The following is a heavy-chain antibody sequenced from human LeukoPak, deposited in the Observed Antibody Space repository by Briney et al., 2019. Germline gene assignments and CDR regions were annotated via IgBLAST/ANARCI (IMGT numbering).Heavy chain of an antibody. CDR3: AKSDWFDP. CDR1: GFTFSIYS. J-gene: IGHJ5*02. V-gene: IGHV3-74*01. Sequence: GGSLRPSCAASGFTFSIYSMHWVRQAPGKGLAWVSRIKSDGSSTSYADSVKGRFTISRDNAKNTLYLQMDSLRVGDTAVYYCAKSDWFDPWGQGTLVTVSS. CDR2: IKSDGSST.